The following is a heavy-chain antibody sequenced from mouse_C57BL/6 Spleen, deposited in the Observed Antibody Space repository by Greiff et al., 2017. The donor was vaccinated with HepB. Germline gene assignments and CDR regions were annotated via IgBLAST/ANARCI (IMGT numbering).Heavy chain of an antibody. D-gene: IGHD2-4*01. CDR2: IYPRSGNT. Sequence: VQLQQSGAELARPGASVKLSCKASGYTFTSYGISWVKQRTGQGLEWIGEIYPRSGNTYYNEKFKGKATLTADKSSSTASMELRSLTSEDSAVYFCASSDYDDFAYWGQGTLVTVSA. J-gene: IGHJ3*01. CDR1: GYTFTSYG. V-gene: IGHV1-81*01. CDR3: ASSDYDDFAY.